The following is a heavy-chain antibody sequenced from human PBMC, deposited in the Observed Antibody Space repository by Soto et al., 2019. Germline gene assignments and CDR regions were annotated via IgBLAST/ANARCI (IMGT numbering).Heavy chain of an antibody. CDR2: IIPIFGTA. J-gene: IGHJ4*02. D-gene: IGHD3-10*01. Sequence: QVQLVQSGAEVKKPGSSVKVSCKASGGTFSSYAISWVRQAPGQGLEWMGGIIPIFGTANYAQKFQGRVTITADEATSTAYMEVSSLRTEDTAVYYCARVGVGDGYNQFDYWGQGTLVTVSS. CDR3: ARVGVGDGYNQFDY. V-gene: IGHV1-69*01. CDR1: GGTFSSYA.